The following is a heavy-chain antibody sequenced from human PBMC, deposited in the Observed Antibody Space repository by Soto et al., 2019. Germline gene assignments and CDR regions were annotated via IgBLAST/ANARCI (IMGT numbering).Heavy chain of an antibody. Sequence: QVQLAQSGAEERKPGASVKVSCEATGYTFTAYAMHWVRQAPGQSLEWMGWINPANGNTRYSQKFQGRLTITSDTSANTVYRELSSLTSEDTAMYYWTRSAISPYGGLIGPFDYWGQGNLVTVSS. D-gene: IGHD3-16*02. J-gene: IGHJ4*02. V-gene: IGHV1-3*05. CDR3: TRSAISPYGGLIGPFDY. CDR2: INPANGNT. CDR1: GYTFTAYA.